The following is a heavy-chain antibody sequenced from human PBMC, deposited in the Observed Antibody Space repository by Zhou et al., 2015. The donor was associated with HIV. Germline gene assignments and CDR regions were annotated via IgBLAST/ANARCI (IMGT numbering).Heavy chain of an antibody. CDR3: AREGYCSGDTCYFDY. J-gene: IGHJ4*02. Sequence: QVQLVESGGGVVQPGRSLRLSCAASGFIFSTYGMHWVRQVRQAPGKGLEWVAVIWSDGSRKYYADSVKGRFTISRDNSKNTLYLQMNSLRAEDTAVYYCAREGYCSGDTCYFDYWGQGTLVTVSS. V-gene: IGHV3-33*01. CDR2: IWSDGSRK. CDR1: GFIFSTYG. D-gene: IGHD2-15*01.